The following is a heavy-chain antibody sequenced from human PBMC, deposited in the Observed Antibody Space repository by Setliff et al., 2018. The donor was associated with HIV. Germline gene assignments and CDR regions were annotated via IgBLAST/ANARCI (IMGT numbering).Heavy chain of an antibody. D-gene: IGHD2-15*01. J-gene: IGHJ6*03. CDR3: ARMRFCRGGSCLPGSLYYYYMDV. CDR2: ISAYDGNT. V-gene: IGHV1-18*01. CDR1: GYTFTNYG. Sequence: ASVKVSCKASGYTFTNYGISWVRQAPGQGLEWIGWISAYDGNTNYAQRLQDRVTMTTDTTSTTAYMELRSLRSDDTAVYFCARMRFCRGGSCLPGSLYYYYMDVWGKGTTVTVSS.